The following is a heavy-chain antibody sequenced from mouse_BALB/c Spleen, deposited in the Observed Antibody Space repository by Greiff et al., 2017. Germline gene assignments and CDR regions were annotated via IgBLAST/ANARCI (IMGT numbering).Heavy chain of an antibody. CDR2: ISDGGSYT. CDR1: GFTFSDYY. CDR3: ARDRDDYYALDY. D-gene: IGHD3-3*01. Sequence: EVQLVESGGGLVKPGGSLKLSCAASGFTFSDYYMYWVRQTPEKRLEWVATISDGGSYTYYPDSVKGRFTISRDNAKNSLYLKMSSLTSEDTAMYYCARDRDDYYALDYWGQGTSVTVSA. V-gene: IGHV5-4*02. J-gene: IGHJ4*01.